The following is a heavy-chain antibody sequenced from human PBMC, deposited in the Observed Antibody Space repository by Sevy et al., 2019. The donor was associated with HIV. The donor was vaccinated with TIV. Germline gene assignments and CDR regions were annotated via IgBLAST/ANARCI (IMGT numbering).Heavy chain of an antibody. CDR3: ARRGILLRGGDYFYYGLDV. Sequence: GESLKISCKGSGYDFSTSWIAWVRQMPGKGLELMGIIFPGDSDTRYSPSFQGQVTISAVKSIRTSYLQWRSLKASDTAIYYCARRGILLRGGDYFYYGLDVWGQGTTVTVSS. D-gene: IGHD1-26*01. V-gene: IGHV5-51*01. CDR1: GYDFSTSW. J-gene: IGHJ6*02. CDR2: IFPGDSDT.